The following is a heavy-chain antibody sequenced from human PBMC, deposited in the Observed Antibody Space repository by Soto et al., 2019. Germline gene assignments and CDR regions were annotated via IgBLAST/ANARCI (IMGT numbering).Heavy chain of an antibody. CDR2: IIPIFGTP. CDR3: ARGLECRGYCLDKPTWFGP. V-gene: IGHV1-69*06. Sequence: SVKVSCKASGCTFSTYTFSWVRQAPGQGLEWMGRIIPIFGTPYYAQKFQGRVTITADKSTSTAYMELSSLGSDDTAVYFCARGLECRGYCLDKPTWFGPWGQGTLVTVSS. D-gene: IGHD2-15*01. CDR1: GCTFSTYT. J-gene: IGHJ5*02.